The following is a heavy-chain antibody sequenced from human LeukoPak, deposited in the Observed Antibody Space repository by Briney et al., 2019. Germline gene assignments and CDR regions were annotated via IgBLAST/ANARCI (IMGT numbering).Heavy chain of an antibody. D-gene: IGHD6-19*01. CDR2: IKSKTDGGTT. CDR3: TTDMSGSGPFNYYYYGMDV. CDR1: GFTFSNAW. V-gene: IGHV3-15*01. Sequence: GGSLRLSCAASGFTFSNAWMSWVRQAPGKGLEWVGRIKSKTDGGTTDYAAPVKGRSTISRDDSKNTLYLQMNSLKTEDTAVYYCTTDMSGSGPFNYYYYGMDVWGQGTTVTVSS. J-gene: IGHJ6*02.